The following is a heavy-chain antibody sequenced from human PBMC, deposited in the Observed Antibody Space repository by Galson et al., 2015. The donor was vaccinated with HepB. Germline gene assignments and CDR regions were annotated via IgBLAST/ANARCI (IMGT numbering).Heavy chain of an antibody. V-gene: IGHV3-73*01. D-gene: IGHD3-22*01. J-gene: IGHJ6*02. CDR2: IRSKANSYAT. CDR3: TRTKYYYDSSGYPVAYYGMDV. CDR1: GFTFSGSA. Sequence: SLRLSCAASGFTFSGSAMHWVRQASGKGLEWVGRIRSKANSYATAYAASVKGRFTISRDDSKNTAYLQMNSLKTEDTAVYYCTRTKYYYDSSGYPVAYYGMDVWGQGTTVTVSS.